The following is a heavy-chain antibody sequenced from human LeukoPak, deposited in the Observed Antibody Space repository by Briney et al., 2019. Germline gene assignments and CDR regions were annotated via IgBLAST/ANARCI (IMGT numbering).Heavy chain of an antibody. Sequence: SETLSLTCAVYGGSFSGYYWSWIRQPPGKGLEWIGEINHSGSTNYNPSLKSRVTISVDTSKNQFSLKLSSVTAADTAVYYCASRYCSGGSCFFSALFDYWGQGTLVTVSS. CDR2: INHSGST. V-gene: IGHV4-34*01. CDR1: GGSFSGYY. CDR3: ASRYCSGGSCFFSALFDY. J-gene: IGHJ4*02. D-gene: IGHD2-15*01.